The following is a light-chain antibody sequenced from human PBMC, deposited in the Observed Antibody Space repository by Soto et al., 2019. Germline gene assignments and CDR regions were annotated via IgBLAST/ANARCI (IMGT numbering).Light chain of an antibody. J-gene: IGKJ5*01. V-gene: IGKV3-15*01. Sequence: ELVLTQSPGTLSLSPGARATLSCRASESVSSSYLAWYQHRPGQAPRLVIYGASTRATGLPARFSGSESGTELTLNLSSLQSEDVELYYCQQYNNWPITFGQGTRLEIK. CDR3: QQYNNWPIT. CDR1: ESVSSSY. CDR2: GAS.